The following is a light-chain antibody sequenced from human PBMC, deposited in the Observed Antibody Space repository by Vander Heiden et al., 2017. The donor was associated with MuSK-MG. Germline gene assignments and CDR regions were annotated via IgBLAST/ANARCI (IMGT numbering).Light chain of an antibody. CDR2: GAS. CDR3: QQDSNSPGT. J-gene: IGKJ1*01. Sequence: EIVLTQSPGTLSLSPGERATLSCRASQSVNSNFLAWYQHKPGQAPRLLIFGASSRAIDIPDRFSGSGSGTDFTLTITRLEPEDFAVYYCQQDSNSPGTFGQGTKVEVK. CDR1: QSVNSNF. V-gene: IGKV3-20*01.